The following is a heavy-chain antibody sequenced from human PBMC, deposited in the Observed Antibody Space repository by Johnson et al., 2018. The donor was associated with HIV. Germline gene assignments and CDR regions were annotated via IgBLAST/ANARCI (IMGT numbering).Heavy chain of an antibody. CDR3: ASGRVGGNDAFDI. D-gene: IGHD2-15*01. CDR1: EFSFSTYA. Sequence: QVQVVESGGGLVQPERSLRLSCAASEFSFSTYAMRWVRQAPGKGLEGVAVISDDGSNTDYADAVKGRFTISRDNPKNTLYLQMDSLRAEDTAVYYCASGRVGGNDAFDIWGQGTMVTVSS. CDR2: ISDDGSNT. J-gene: IGHJ3*02. V-gene: IGHV3-30*14.